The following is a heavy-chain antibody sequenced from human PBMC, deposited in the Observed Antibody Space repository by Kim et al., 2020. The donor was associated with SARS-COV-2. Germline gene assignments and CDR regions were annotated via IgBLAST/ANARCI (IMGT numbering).Heavy chain of an antibody. V-gene: IGHV4-34*01. Sequence: LKGRVTISVDTSKNQFSLKLSSVTAADTAVYYCARGRGGKTYYYYGMDVWGQGTTVTVSS. J-gene: IGHJ6*02. CDR3: ARGRGGKTYYYYGMDV. D-gene: IGHD3-16*01.